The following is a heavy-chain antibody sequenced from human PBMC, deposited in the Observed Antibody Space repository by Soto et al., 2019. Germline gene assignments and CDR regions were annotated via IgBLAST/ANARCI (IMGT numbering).Heavy chain of an antibody. D-gene: IGHD3-10*01. CDR3: ACVRLGSYDWFDP. J-gene: IGHJ5*02. Sequence: GSLRLSCAASGFTFSSYWMHWVRQAPGKGLEWVSRINPDGSRTTYADSVKGRFNISRDDAKNTLYLQMNSLRSDDTAVYFCACVRLGSYDWFDPWGQGTQVTVSS. V-gene: IGHV3-74*01. CDR1: GFTFSSYW. CDR2: INPDGSRT.